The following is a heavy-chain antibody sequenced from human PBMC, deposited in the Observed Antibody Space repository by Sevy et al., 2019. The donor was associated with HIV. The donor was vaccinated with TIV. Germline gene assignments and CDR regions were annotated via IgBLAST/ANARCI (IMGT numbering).Heavy chain of an antibody. Sequence: GGSLRLSCAASGFTFSSYIMNWVRQAPGKGLEWVSYISSSSSTIYYADSVKGRFTISRDNAKNSLYLQMNSLRDEDTAVYYCARDTYYDFWSGYSSFYYYYGMDVWGQGTTVTVSS. CDR3: ARDTYYDFWSGYSSFYYYYGMDV. CDR1: GFTFSSYI. J-gene: IGHJ6*02. V-gene: IGHV3-48*02. CDR2: ISSSSSTI. D-gene: IGHD3-3*01.